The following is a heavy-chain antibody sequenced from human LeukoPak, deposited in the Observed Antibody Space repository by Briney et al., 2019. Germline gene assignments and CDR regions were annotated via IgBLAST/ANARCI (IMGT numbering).Heavy chain of an antibody. CDR1: GFTFSSYG. J-gene: IGHJ4*02. CDR3: AKVGIGSDFDY. CDR2: ISYDGSNK. V-gene: IGHV3-30*18. Sequence: PGGSLRLSCAASGFTFSSYGMHWVRQAPGKGLEWVAVISYDGSNKYYADSVKGRFTISRDNSKNTLYLQMNSLRAEDTAVYYCAKVGIGSDFDYWGQGILVTVSS. D-gene: IGHD2-2*03.